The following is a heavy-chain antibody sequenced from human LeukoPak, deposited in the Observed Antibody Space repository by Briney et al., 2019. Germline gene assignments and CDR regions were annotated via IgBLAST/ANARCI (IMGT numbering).Heavy chain of an antibody. CDR3: ASGPSYYYDTRGW. CDR2: VSEDVNDN. Sequence: PGRSLRLSCVVSGLTFSHYAMHWVRQAPGKGLEWVAVVSEDVNDNHYAASVRGRFTISRDNSKNTLYLQMDSLTPEDTAVYYCASGPSYYYDTRGWWGQGTLVTVSS. V-gene: IGHV3-30-3*01. J-gene: IGHJ4*02. CDR1: GLTFSHYA. D-gene: IGHD3-22*01.